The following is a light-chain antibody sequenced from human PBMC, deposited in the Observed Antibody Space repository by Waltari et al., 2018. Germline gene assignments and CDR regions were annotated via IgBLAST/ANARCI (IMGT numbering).Light chain of an antibody. CDR1: QSVSSN. CDR2: GAS. J-gene: IGKJ2*01. Sequence: EIVMTQSPATLSVSPVERATLSCRASQSVSSNLAWYQQKPGQAPRLLIYGASTRATGIPARFSGSGSGTEFTLTISSLQSEDFAVYYCQQYNNWPPFMYTFGQGTKLEIK. CDR3: QQYNNWPPFMYT. V-gene: IGKV3-15*01.